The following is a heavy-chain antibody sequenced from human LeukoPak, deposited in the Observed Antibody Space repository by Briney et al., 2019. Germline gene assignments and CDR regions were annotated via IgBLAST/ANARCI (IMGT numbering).Heavy chain of an antibody. Sequence: PGGPLRLSCAASGFTFSSYAMNWVRQAPGKGLEWVSTISGDGGDTHYADSVRGRFTITRANSKNTLFMQMNSLRAEDTAVYYCGKSGSRGWDYFEYWGQGTLVTASS. J-gene: IGHJ4*02. CDR1: GFTFSSYA. D-gene: IGHD6-19*01. V-gene: IGHV3-23*01. CDR2: ISGDGGDT. CDR3: GKSGSRGWDYFEY.